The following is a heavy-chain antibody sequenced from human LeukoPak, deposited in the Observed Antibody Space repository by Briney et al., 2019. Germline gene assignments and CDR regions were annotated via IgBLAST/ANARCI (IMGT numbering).Heavy chain of an antibody. CDR1: GFTFSSYP. CDR2: LSGSGSST. Sequence: GGSLRLSCAASGFTFSSYPISWVRQAPGKGLECVSTLSGSGSSTYYAESVKGRFTISRDNSKNTLYLQMNSLRAEDTAVYYCAKVGVATIVGVIGYWGQGALVTVSS. J-gene: IGHJ4*02. V-gene: IGHV3-23*01. D-gene: IGHD5-24*01. CDR3: AKVGVATIVGVIGY.